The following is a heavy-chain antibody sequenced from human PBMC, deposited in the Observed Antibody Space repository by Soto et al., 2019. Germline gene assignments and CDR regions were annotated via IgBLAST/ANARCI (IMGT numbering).Heavy chain of an antibody. Sequence: QVQLVQSGAEVKKPGSSVKVSCKASGGTFSSYAISWVRQAPGQGLEWMGGIIPIFGTANYARKFQGRVTITADESTSTVYVGLSRLSSEDTAVYYCARVGGMTMVRGLGYFDYWGQGTLVTVSS. D-gene: IGHD3-10*01. V-gene: IGHV1-69*12. CDR2: IIPIFGTA. CDR1: GGTFSSYA. CDR3: ARVGGMTMVRGLGYFDY. J-gene: IGHJ4*02.